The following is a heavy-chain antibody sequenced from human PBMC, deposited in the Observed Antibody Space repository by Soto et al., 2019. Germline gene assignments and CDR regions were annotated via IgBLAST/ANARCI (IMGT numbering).Heavy chain of an antibody. D-gene: IGHD3-16*01. CDR3: ASGVVGGVIVH. Sequence: EVQLVESGGGLVQPGGSLRLSCAASGFAFRSSWMHWVRQVPGKGLVWVSRINNDETTTNYADSVKGRFTISRDNAENTLYLQMNSLRVEDTAVYYCASGVVGGVIVHWGQGTLVTVSS. CDR2: INNDETTT. V-gene: IGHV3-74*01. CDR1: GFAFRSSW. J-gene: IGHJ5*02.